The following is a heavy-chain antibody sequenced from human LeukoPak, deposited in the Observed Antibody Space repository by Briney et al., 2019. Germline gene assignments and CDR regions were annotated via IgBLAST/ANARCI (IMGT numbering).Heavy chain of an antibody. CDR1: GFTFSGSD. CDR2: IDKKDTLYEK. Sequence: GGSLTLSCAVSGFTFSGSDVHGVRRSSGKGLEGVGHIDKKDTLYEKRSASSVPGRFAIFRDDTKNTAYLQMNSLKDEDTALYYCTRDSGTYNWLAPGGERTLVTVS. D-gene: IGHD5-12*01. CDR3: TRDSGTYNWLAP. J-gene: IGHJ5*02. V-gene: IGHV3-73*01.